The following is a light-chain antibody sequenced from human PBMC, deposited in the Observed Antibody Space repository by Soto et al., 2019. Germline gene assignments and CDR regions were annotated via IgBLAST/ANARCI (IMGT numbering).Light chain of an antibody. CDR2: DAS. CDR1: QSVSNY. V-gene: IGKV3-20*01. CDR3: QQYGSSPQT. J-gene: IGKJ1*01. Sequence: EIVMTQSPSTLSVSPGERATLSCRASQSVSNYVAWYQQKPGQAPRLLIYDASNRATGIPARFSGSGSGTDFTLTISRLDPEDFAVYYCQQYGSSPQTFGQGTKVDIK.